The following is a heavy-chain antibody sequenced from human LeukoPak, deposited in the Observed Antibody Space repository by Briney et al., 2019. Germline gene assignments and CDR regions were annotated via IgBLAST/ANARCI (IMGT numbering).Heavy chain of an antibody. CDR2: IYYSGST. J-gene: IGHJ5*02. D-gene: IGHD3-3*01. CDR1: GGSIISYY. Sequence: SETLSLTCTVSGGSIISYYWGWIRQPPGKGLEWIGSIYYSGSTYYNPSLKSRVTISVDTSKNQFSLKLSSVPAADTAVYYCASSITIFGVVIIGWFDPWGQGPLVTVSS. V-gene: IGHV4-39*07. CDR3: ASSITIFGVVIIGWFDP.